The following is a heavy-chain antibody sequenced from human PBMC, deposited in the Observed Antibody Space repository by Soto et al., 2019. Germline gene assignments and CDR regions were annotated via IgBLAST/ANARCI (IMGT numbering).Heavy chain of an antibody. CDR1: SGSISSSNW. D-gene: IGHD3-9*01. V-gene: IGHV4-4*02. CDR2: IYHSGST. CDR3: ARLRYFDWLPVYYFDY. Sequence: SETLSLTCAVSSGSISSSNWWSWVRQPPGKGLEWIGEIYHSGSTNYNPSLKSRVTISVDKSKNQFSLKLSSVTAADTAVYYCARLRYFDWLPVYYFDYRGQGTLVTVSS. J-gene: IGHJ4*02.